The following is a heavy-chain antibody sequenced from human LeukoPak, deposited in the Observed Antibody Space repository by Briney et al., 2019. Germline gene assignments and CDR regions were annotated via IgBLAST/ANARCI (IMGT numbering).Heavy chain of an antibody. CDR3: ARGKVLLLCGEFPKTGYYFDY. Sequence: SETLSLTCTVSGGSISSGDYYWSWIRQPPGKGLEGIGYICYSGSTYYNPSLRGRVTIAVDKSKNQFSRKLRSVTAADTAVYYCARGKVLLLCGEFPKTGYYFDYWGQGTLVTVSS. D-gene: IGHD3-10*01. CDR1: GGSISSGDYY. J-gene: IGHJ4*02. CDR2: ICYSGST. V-gene: IGHV4-30-4*08.